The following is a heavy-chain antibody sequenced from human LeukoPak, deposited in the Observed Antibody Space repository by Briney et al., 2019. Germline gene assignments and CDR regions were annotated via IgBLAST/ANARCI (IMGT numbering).Heavy chain of an antibody. CDR3: AKDSSTIFGVVIDDWYFDL. Sequence: GGSLRLSCAASGFTVSSNYMSWVRQAPGKGLEWVSYISSSGSTIYYADSVKGRFTISRDNSKNTLYLQMNSLRAEDTAVYYCAKDSSTIFGVVIDDWYFDLWGRGTLVTVSS. CDR2: ISSSGSTI. V-gene: IGHV3-11*01. CDR1: GFTVSSNY. D-gene: IGHD3-3*01. J-gene: IGHJ2*01.